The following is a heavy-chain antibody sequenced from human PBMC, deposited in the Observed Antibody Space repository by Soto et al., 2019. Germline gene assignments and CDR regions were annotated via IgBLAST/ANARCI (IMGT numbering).Heavy chain of an antibody. Sequence: QVHLQESGPGLVEPSQTLSLTCTVSGGSVSSGDYYWSWIRQSPGGGLEWIGHIYNNGATYSNPSLKSRVTLSVDTAKSQFFLNLNSVTAADTAMYYCARGPSADKVDYWGRGALITVSS. V-gene: IGHV4-30-4*01. J-gene: IGHJ4*02. CDR2: IYNNGAT. CDR1: GGSVSSGDYY. D-gene: IGHD3-3*01. CDR3: ARGPSADKVDY.